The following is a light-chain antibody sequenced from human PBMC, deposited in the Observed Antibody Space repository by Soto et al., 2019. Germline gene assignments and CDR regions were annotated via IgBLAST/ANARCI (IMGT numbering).Light chain of an antibody. CDR1: QSVSSSY. Sequence: EIVLTQSPGTLSLSPGERATLSCRASQSVSSSYLAWYQQKPGQAPRLLIYVASTRATGIPDRFSGSGSGTDSTLTISRREPEECGVYSCQQYGSSPATFGPGTKVDLK. CDR2: VAS. J-gene: IGKJ3*01. V-gene: IGKV3-20*01. CDR3: QQYGSSPAT.